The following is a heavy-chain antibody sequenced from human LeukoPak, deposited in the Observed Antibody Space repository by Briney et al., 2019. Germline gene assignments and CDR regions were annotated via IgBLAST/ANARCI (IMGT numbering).Heavy chain of an antibody. J-gene: IGHJ4*02. CDR1: GYTFTAYY. D-gene: IGHD3-22*01. CDR3: ARRCDTSSYYTYYFDY. CDR2: INPNSGGT. V-gene: IGHV1-2*02. Sequence: ASVKVPCKASGYTFTAYYIHWVRQAPGQGLEWMGWINPNSGGTSYAQKFQGRVTMTRDTSISTAYMELSRLRSDDTAVYFCARRCDTSSYYTYYFDYWGQGTLVTVSS.